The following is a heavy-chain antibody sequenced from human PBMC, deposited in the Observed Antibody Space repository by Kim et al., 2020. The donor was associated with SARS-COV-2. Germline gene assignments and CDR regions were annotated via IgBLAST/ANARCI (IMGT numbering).Heavy chain of an antibody. V-gene: IGHV3-23*01. J-gene: IGHJ4*02. CDR2: T. CDR3: AKNGQLDY. D-gene: IGHD6-13*01. Sequence: THYADSGRGRLTIPRDNSKSTLSLQMNRLRAADTALYYCAKNGQLDYWGQGTLVTVSS.